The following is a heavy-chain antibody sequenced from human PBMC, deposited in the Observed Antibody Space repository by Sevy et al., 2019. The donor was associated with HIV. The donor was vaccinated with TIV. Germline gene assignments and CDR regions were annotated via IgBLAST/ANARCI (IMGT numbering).Heavy chain of an antibody. D-gene: IGHD5-18*01. J-gene: IGHJ4*02. CDR3: ARGKSGYCYALNY. CDR2: IHSDDTT. Sequence: GGSLRLSCAASGFTVNSNYMTWVRQAPGKGLVGVSVIHSDDTTYHADSVKDRFTISRDNLKNTLYLHMNSLRAEDTAVYYCARGKSGYCYALNYWGQGTLVTVSS. CDR1: GFTVNSNY. V-gene: IGHV3-66*01.